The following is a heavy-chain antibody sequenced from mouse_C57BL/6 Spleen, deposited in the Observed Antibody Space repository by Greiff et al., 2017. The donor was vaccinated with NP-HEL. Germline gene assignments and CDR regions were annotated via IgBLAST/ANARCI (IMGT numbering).Heavy chain of an antibody. Sequence: EVKLMESGGGLVKPGGSLKLSCAASGFTFSDYGMHWVRQAPEKGLEWVAYISSGSSTIYYVDTVKGRFTISRDNAKNTLFLQMTSLRSEDTAMYYCARVYYDYDGAWFAYWGQGTLVTVSA. CDR2: ISSGSSTI. D-gene: IGHD2-4*01. V-gene: IGHV5-17*01. CDR1: GFTFSDYG. CDR3: ARVYYDYDGAWFAY. J-gene: IGHJ3*01.